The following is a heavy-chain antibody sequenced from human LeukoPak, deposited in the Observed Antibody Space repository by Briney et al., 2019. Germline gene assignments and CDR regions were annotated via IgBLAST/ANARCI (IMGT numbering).Heavy chain of an antibody. D-gene: IGHD3-22*01. CDR1: GYTFSSHY. V-gene: IGHV1-46*01. J-gene: IGHJ3*02. Sequence: ASVKVSCKASGYTFSSHYMHWVRQAPGQGPECMGVINPSGGSTRYAQKFQGRVTMTRDTSTSTVYMELSSLRSEDTAVYYCARIKSYYYDTSDKDAFDIWGQGTMVTVSS. CDR3: ARIKSYYYDTSDKDAFDI. CDR2: INPSGGST.